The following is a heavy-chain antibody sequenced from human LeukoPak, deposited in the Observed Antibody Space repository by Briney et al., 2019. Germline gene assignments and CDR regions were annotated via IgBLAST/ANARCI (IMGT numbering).Heavy chain of an antibody. Sequence: PGGSLRLSCAASGFSIENDWMSWVRQAPGKGLEWVGRVKSYNAGGTTHYAAPVKGIFIISRDDSKNMLYLQMDSLKTEDTAVYYCTLIQGWGAGSYFLDYWGQGALVTVSS. CDR2: VKSYNAGGTT. CDR3: TLIQGWGAGSYFLDY. CDR1: GFSIENDW. V-gene: IGHV3-15*01. D-gene: IGHD3-10*01. J-gene: IGHJ4*02.